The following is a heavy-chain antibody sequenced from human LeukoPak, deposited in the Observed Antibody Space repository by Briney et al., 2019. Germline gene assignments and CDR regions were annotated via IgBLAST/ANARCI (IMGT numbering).Heavy chain of an antibody. V-gene: IGHV4-59*08. Sequence: SETLSLTCTVSGGSISSDYWQWIRQPPGKGLEWIGYIYNSGSNNYNPSLKSRVTISIDTSKNQFSPKLTSVTAADTAVCYCATRGYWGQGTLVTVSS. J-gene: IGHJ4*02. D-gene: IGHD3-10*01. CDR1: GGSISSDY. CDR3: ATRGY. CDR2: IYNSGSN.